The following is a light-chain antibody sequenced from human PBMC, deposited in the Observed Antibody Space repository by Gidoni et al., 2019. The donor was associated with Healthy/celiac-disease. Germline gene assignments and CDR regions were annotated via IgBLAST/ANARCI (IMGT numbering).Light chain of an antibody. CDR3: QSYDSSLSGV. CDR2: GNS. CDR1: SSNIGAGYD. J-gene: IGLJ2*01. Sequence: QSVLTQPPSLSGAPGQRVTISCTGSSSNIGAGYDVHWYQQLPGTAPKLLTYGNSNRPSGVPDRFSGSKSGTSASLAITGLQAEDEADYYGQSYDSSLSGVFGGGTKLTVL. V-gene: IGLV1-40*01.